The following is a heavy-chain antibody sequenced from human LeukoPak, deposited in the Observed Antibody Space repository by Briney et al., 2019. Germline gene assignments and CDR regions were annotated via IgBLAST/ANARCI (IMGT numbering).Heavy chain of an antibody. Sequence: DSVKGRLTISRDNSKSTVFLQMNSLRVEDTAIYYCSSATSMTTITTDHWGQGTLVTVSS. CDR3: SSATSMTTITTDH. J-gene: IGHJ4*02. D-gene: IGHD6-25*01. V-gene: IGHV3-30*04.